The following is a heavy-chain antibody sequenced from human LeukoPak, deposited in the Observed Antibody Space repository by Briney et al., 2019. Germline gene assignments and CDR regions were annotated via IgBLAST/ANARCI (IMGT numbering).Heavy chain of an antibody. V-gene: IGHV1-2*06. D-gene: IGHD5-18*01. CDR2: INPNSGGT. CDR3: ARDGYSYGYAHFFDY. J-gene: IGHJ4*02. Sequence: ASVKVSCKASGYTFTGYYMHWVRQAPGQGLEWMGRINPNSGGTNYAQKFQGRVTMTRDTSISTAYMELSRLRSDDTAVYYCARDGYSYGYAHFFDYWGQGTLVTVSS. CDR1: GYTFTGYY.